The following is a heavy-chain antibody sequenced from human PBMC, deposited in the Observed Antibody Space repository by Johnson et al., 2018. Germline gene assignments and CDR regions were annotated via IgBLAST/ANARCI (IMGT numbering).Heavy chain of an antibody. CDR3: TTVGIAAGGMGFQH. CDR2: ITTKSAGGTT. J-gene: IGHJ1*01. D-gene: IGHD6-13*01. CDR1: GLSFSHVW. Sequence: EVQLVESGGGLVRPGGSLRLSCAVSGLSFSHVWMNWVRQAPGKGLEWVGRITTKSAGGTTDYAAPVKDRFTISREDSESKVYLQKNSLKPEDTAVYYCTTVGIAAGGMGFQHWGQGTLGTASS. V-gene: IGHV3-15*07.